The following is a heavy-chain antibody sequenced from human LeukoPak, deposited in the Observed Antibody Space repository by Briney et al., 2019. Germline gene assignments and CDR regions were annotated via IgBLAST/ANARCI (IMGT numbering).Heavy chain of an antibody. Sequence: TSESLSLTCEASGWHVNAHFWSWVRQSPGKGLEWVGEVDHRGSSNNTPSVKSRVTISVDMSKNPLSLRLTSLTAEDTALYYCATRTPHFYYCMSVWDKGATVTVSS. CDR1: GWHVNAHF. CDR3: ATRTPHFYYCMSV. J-gene: IGHJ6*04. D-gene: IGHD2-15*01. V-gene: IGHV4-34*01. CDR2: VDHRGSS.